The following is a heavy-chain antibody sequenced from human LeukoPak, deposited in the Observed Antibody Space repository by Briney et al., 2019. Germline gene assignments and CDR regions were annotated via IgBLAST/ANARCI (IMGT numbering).Heavy chain of an antibody. CDR3: ARAAPRDYAGGSWFFDWFDP. V-gene: IGHV1-2*02. Sequence: GASLKVSCKASGYTFTDYYVHRVRQAPGQGLEWMGWINPSSGGTNSAQQFQGRVTMARDTSTSTAYMELSRLTSDDTAMYYCARAAPRDYAGGSWFFDWFDPWGQGTLVTVSS. CDR1: GYTFTDYY. J-gene: IGHJ5*02. D-gene: IGHD2-15*01. CDR2: INPSSGGT.